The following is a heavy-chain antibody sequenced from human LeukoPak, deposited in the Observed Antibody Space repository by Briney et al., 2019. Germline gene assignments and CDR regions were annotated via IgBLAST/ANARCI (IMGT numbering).Heavy chain of an antibody. J-gene: IGHJ4*02. CDR1: GYSFTSYW. D-gene: IGHD2-21*02. Sequence: GESLKISCKGSGYSFTSYWIGWVRQMPGKGLEWMGIIYPGDSDTRYSPSFQGQVTISADKSISTAYLQWSSLKASDTAMYYCERRNTGQRTATTRDRYCGGDCGFDYGGQGTLVNVSS. V-gene: IGHV5-51*01. CDR3: ERRNTGQRTATTRDRYCGGDCGFDY. CDR2: IYPGDSDT.